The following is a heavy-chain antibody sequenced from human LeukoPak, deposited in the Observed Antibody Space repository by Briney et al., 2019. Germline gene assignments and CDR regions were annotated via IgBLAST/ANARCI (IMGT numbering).Heavy chain of an antibody. Sequence: SETLSLTCSVSGGSISSSIYYWGWIRQPPGKGLEWIGSIYDGGSTYYNPSLKSRVTIYVDTSKNQFSLKLSSVTAADTAVYYCAGSDSSGYYPDYWGQGTLVTVSS. D-gene: IGHD3-22*01. J-gene: IGHJ4*02. CDR2: IYDGGST. CDR1: GGSISSSIYY. V-gene: IGHV4-39*01. CDR3: AGSDSSGYYPDY.